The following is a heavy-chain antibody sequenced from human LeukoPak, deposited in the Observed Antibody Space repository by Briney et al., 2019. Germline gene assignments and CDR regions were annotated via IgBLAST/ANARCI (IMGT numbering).Heavy chain of an antibody. CDR3: ARRVVSRQWYFDL. CDR1: GGAITNYY. V-gene: IGHV4-59*05. Sequence: SETLSLTCGVSGGAITNYYWNWIRQPPGKGLEWIGSISYSGNTYYNPSLKSRVTISVDPPKNQLSLKLTSVTAADTAVYYCARRVVSRQWYFDLWGRGTLVTVSS. CDR2: ISYSGNT. J-gene: IGHJ2*01. D-gene: IGHD3-22*01.